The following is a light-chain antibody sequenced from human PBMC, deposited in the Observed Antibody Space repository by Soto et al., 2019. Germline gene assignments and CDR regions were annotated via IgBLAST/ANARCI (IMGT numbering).Light chain of an antibody. J-gene: IGKJ2*01. CDR3: MQGTYWPYT. V-gene: IGKV2-30*01. Sequence: DVVMTQSPLSLPVTLGQPASISCRSSQSLVYVNGDTYLDWFQHRPGQSPRRLIYKVSNRDSGVPDRFSGSGSGPDFTLKISRVEAEDVGVYYCMQGTYWPYTFGQGTKWIS. CDR2: KVS. CDR1: QSLVYVNGDTY.